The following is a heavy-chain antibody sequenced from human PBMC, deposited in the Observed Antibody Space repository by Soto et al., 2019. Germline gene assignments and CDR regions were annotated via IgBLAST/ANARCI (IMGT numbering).Heavy chain of an antibody. J-gene: IGHJ4*01. Sequence: QVQLVESGGGVVQPGRSLRLSCAASGFTFSNYGMHWVRQAPGKGLEWVAVMSSDGKNKFNADSVKGTFTVSRYDSKNTLYLQMDSLKTADSAVYSYARDVYCRRNSCLRNIVEYWGHGTLVTVSS. CDR1: GFTFSNYG. D-gene: IGHD2-15*01. CDR3: ARDVYCRRNSCLRNIVEY. V-gene: IGHV3-30*03. CDR2: MSSDGKNK.